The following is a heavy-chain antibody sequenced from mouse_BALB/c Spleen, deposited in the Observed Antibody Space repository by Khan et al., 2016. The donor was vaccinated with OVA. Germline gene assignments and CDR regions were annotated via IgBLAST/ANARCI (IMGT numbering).Heavy chain of an antibody. Sequence: EVKLVESGGGLVKPGGSLKLSCAASGFTFSSYAMSWVRQTPEKRLEWVATISSGGNYTYYPDSGKGRFTISRDNAKNPLYLQLSSLRSDDTAMYYCARPLITTVVATSYWFCDVWGAGTTVTVSS. V-gene: IGHV5-9-3*01. CDR2: ISSGGNYT. J-gene: IGHJ1*01. D-gene: IGHD1-1*01. CDR3: ARPLITTVVATSYWFCDV. CDR1: GFTFSSYA.